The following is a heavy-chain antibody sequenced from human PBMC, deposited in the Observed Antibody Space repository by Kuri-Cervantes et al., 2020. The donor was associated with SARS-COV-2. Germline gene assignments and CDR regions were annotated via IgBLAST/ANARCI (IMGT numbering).Heavy chain of an antibody. J-gene: IGHJ4*02. D-gene: IGHD4-23*01. CDR3: ARSHTLYGGNSSPWDY. Sequence: ASVKVSCKASGYTFTGYYMHWVRQAPGQGLEWMGWINPNSGGTNYAQIFQGRVTLTTDTSTNTVYMDLRGLRSFDTAVYYCARSHTLYGGNSSPWDYWGQGTLVTVSS. V-gene: IGHV1-2*02. CDR2: INPNSGGT. CDR1: GYTFTGYY.